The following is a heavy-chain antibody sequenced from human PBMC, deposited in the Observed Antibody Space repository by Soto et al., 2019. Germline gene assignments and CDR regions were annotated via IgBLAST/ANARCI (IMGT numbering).Heavy chain of an antibody. D-gene: IGHD3-10*01. J-gene: IGHJ3*01. CDR1: GGSFTTYY. CDR3: ARVRARFSRSAFDV. V-gene: IGHV4-34*01. CDR2: IDYSGSS. Sequence: QLQLQQWGAGLLKPSETLSLTCAVYGGSFTTYYWSWIRQSPGKGLEWIGEIDYSGSSNYNPSLKSRVTISVDKSENQCSLKLPSMTAADTAVYYCARVRARFSRSAFDVWGQGTMVAVSS.